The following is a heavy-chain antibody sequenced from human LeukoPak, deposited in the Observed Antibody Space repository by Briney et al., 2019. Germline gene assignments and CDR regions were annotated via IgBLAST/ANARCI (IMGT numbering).Heavy chain of an antibody. CDR1: GFTFSSYA. CDR3: ARVRYDGSGYYSIFDY. V-gene: IGHV3-23*01. D-gene: IGHD3-22*01. J-gene: IGHJ4*02. CDR2: ISGSGGST. Sequence: PGGSLRLSCAASGFTFSSYAMNWVRQAPGKGLEWVSAISGSGGSTYYADSVKGRFTISRDNAKNSLYLQMNSLRAEDTAVYYCARVRYDGSGYYSIFDYWGQGTLVTVSS.